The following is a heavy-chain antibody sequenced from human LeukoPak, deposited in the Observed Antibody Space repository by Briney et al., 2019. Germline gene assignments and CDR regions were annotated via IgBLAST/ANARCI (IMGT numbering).Heavy chain of an antibody. J-gene: IGHJ4*02. Sequence: GGSLRLSCAAPGFTFSSNAMHWVRQAPGKGLEYVSAISSNGGSTYYANSVKGRFTISRDNSKNTLYLQMGSLRAEDMAVYYCAREGPRNYYFDYWGQGTLVTVSS. CDR3: AREGPRNYYFDY. CDR2: ISSNGGST. V-gene: IGHV3-64*01. CDR1: GFTFSSNA.